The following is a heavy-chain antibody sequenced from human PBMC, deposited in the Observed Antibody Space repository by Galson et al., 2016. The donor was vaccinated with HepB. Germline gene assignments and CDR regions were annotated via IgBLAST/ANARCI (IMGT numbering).Heavy chain of an antibody. CDR3: ARDVRYAFEM. CDR2: ISTNSGNT. J-gene: IGHJ4*02. V-gene: IGHV1-18*04. CDR1: GYIFTSNG. Sequence: SVKVSCKASGYIFTSNGVSWVRQAPGQGLEWMGWISTNSGNTNYAQSLQGRVTLTTDTSTGTAYMELRSLRSDDTAVYYCARDVRYAFEMWGQGTLVTVSS. D-gene: IGHD3-16*01.